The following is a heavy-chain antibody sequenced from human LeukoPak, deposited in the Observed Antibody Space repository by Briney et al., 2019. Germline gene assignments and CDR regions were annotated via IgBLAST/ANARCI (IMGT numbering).Heavy chain of an antibody. Sequence: GGSLRLSCAASGFTFSSYGMHLVRQAPGKGLEWVANIKQDGSEKFYVDSVKGRFTISRDNAKNSLSLQVSSLSTEDTAVYYCARGRSAFDIWGQGTMVTVS. V-gene: IGHV3-7*01. CDR2: IKQDGSEK. CDR3: ARGRSAFDI. J-gene: IGHJ3*02. CDR1: GFTFSSYG.